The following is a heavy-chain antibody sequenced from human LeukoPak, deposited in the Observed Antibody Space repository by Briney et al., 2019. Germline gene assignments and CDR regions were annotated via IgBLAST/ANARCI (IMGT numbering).Heavy chain of an antibody. D-gene: IGHD6-13*01. J-gene: IGHJ4*02. V-gene: IGHV3-48*03. CDR2: ISSSGSTI. CDR1: GFTFSSYE. CDR3: ASSSSWYLF. Sequence: PGGSLRLSCAASGFTFSSYEMNWVRQAPGKGLEWVSYISSSGSTIYYADSVKGRFTISRDNAKNSLYLQMNSLRAEDTAVYYCASSSSWYLFWGQGTLVTVSS.